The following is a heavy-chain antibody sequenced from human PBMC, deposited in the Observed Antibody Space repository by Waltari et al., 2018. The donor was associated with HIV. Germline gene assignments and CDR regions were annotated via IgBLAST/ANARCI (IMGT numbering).Heavy chain of an antibody. J-gene: IGHJ4*02. CDR3: TRGSGRYEY. V-gene: IGHV3-49*04. D-gene: IGHD1-26*01. Sequence: DVQLVESGGDLVQPGRSLRLSCAGSGFTFGNFAMTWVRQAPGKGLEWVGYIRAKAYGGTSEYAASVKGRFVISRDDSKSIAYLQMNSQKTEDTAIYYCTRGSGRYEYWGQGTMTTVSS. CDR2: IRAKAYGGTS. CDR1: GFTFGNFA.